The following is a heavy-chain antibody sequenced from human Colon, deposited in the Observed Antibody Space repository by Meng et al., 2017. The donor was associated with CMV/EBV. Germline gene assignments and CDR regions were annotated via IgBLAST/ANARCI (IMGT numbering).Heavy chain of an antibody. V-gene: IGHV3-21*01. D-gene: IGHD1-1*01. CDR1: GFTFSTYY. Sequence: GESVKISCTASGFTFSTYYMNWVRQAPGKGLEWVSCISSSSTYLKYADSVKGRFTISRDNAKNSLYLQMHSLRAEDTAVYYCASLQGPRTVFYDYNMDVWGQGTTVTVSS. J-gene: IGHJ6*02. CDR3: ASLQGPRTVFYDYNMDV. CDR2: ISSSSTYL.